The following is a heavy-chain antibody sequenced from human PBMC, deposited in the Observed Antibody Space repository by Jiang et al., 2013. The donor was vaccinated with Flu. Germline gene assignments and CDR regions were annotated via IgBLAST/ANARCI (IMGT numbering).Heavy chain of an antibody. V-gene: IGHV1-8*01. J-gene: IGHJ4*02. D-gene: IGHD6-19*01. CDR3: ARQARIAVADNFDY. Sequence: GAEVKKPGASVKVSCKASGYTFTSYDINWVRQATGQGLEWMGWMNPNSGNTGHAQKFQGRVTMTRNTSISTAYMELSSLRSEDTAVYYCARQARIAVADNFDYWGQGTLVTVSS. CDR2: MNPNSGNT. CDR1: GYTFTSYD.